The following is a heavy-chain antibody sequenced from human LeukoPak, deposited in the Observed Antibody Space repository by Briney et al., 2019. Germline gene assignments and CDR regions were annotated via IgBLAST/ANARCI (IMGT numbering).Heavy chain of an antibody. CDR3: AGAHCGGDCYSGRAFDI. CDR1: GGSIRSSSYY. CDR2: IYYSGST. J-gene: IGHJ3*02. Sequence: SETLSLTCTVSGGSIRSSSYYWGWIRQPPGKGLEWIGSIYYSGSTYYNPSLKSRVAISVDTSKNQFSLKLSSVTAADTAVYYCAGAHCGGDCYSGRAFDIWGQGTMVTVSS. D-gene: IGHD2-21*02. V-gene: IGHV4-39*07.